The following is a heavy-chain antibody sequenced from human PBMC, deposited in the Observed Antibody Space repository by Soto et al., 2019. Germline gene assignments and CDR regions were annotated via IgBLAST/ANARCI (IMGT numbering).Heavy chain of an antibody. J-gene: IGHJ6*02. CDR2: SNRDGSST. D-gene: IGHD5-12*01. V-gene: IGHV3-74*01. Sequence: EVQLVESGGGLVQPGGSLRLSCVASGFTFSDYWIHWVRQAPGKGLVWVSRSNRDGSSTTCADSVKGRFTTSRDNAKNTQYLQMDRLRAEDTAVYYCARGGNRSYYGMDVWGQGTTVTVSS. CDR3: ARGGNRSYYGMDV. CDR1: GFTFSDYW.